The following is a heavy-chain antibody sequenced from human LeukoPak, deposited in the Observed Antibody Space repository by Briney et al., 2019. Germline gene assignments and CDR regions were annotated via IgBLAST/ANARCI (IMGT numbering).Heavy chain of an antibody. D-gene: IGHD2-2*01. V-gene: IGHV3-23*01. CDR2: ISASGHYI. CDR1: GFTFRNFA. CDR3: ARDGSWGDYQFYFYMDV. Sequence: GGSMRLSCEASGFTFRNFAMSWVRQAPGKGLEWLSGISASGHYIYQADSVKGRFTISRDNSKNTLYIEINSLRVEDTAVYYCARDGSWGDYQFYFYMDVWGKGTTVTVSS. J-gene: IGHJ6*03.